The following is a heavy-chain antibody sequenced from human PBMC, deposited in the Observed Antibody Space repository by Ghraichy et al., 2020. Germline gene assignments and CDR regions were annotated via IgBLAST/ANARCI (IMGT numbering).Heavy chain of an antibody. CDR3: ARVTGLRFWHYFDY. V-gene: IGHV1-69*13. J-gene: IGHJ4*02. Sequence: SVKVSCKASGGTFSSYAISWVRQAPGQGLEWMGGIIPIFGTANYAQKFQGRVTITADESTSTAYMELSSLRSEDTAVYYCARVTGLRFWHYFDYWGQGTLVTVSS. CDR2: IIPIFGTA. CDR1: GGTFSSYA. D-gene: IGHD5-12*01.